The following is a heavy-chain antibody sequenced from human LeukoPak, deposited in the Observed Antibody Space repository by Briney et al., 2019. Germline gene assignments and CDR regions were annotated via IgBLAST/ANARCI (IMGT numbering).Heavy chain of an antibody. CDR3: AHRLDYYGSGSYYNWFDP. J-gene: IGHJ5*02. D-gene: IGHD3-10*01. Sequence: SGPTLVKPTQTLTLTYTFSGFSLSTSGVGVGWIRQPPGKALEWLALIYWDDDKRYSPSLKSRLTITKDTSKNQVVLTMTNMDPVDTATYYCAHRLDYYGSGSYYNWFDPWGQGTLVTVPS. V-gene: IGHV2-5*02. CDR1: GFSLSTSGVG. CDR2: IYWDDDK.